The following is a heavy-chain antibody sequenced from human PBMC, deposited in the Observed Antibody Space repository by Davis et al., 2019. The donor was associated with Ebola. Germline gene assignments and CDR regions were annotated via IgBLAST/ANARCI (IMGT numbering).Heavy chain of an antibody. D-gene: IGHD5-18*01. CDR1: GFTFSDYY. V-gene: IGHV3-11*06. Sequence: PGGSLRLSCAASGFTFSDYYMSWIRQAPGKGLEWVSYISSSSSYTNYADSVKGRFTISRDNAKNSLYLQMNSLRAEDTAVYYCARGEDTAMVLLYYYGMDVWGQGTTVTVSS. CDR3: ARGEDTAMVLLYYYGMDV. CDR2: ISSSSSYT. J-gene: IGHJ6*02.